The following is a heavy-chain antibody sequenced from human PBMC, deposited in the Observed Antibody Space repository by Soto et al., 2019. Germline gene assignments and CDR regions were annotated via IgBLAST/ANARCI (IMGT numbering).Heavy chain of an antibody. CDR2: INESGST. Sequence: QVQLQQWGAGLVKPSETLSLSCAVYGQSFSGHSWAWIRQPPGKGLEWLGEINESGSTYYNPSLKSLVTISTDTSKHQFSLKLSSVSAADTAAYFCARGSGIVALPGELEDVKYDYWGQGTLVNVSS. CDR1: GQSFSGHS. D-gene: IGHD1-1*01. CDR3: ARGSGIVALPGELEDVKYDY. V-gene: IGHV4-34*01. J-gene: IGHJ4*02.